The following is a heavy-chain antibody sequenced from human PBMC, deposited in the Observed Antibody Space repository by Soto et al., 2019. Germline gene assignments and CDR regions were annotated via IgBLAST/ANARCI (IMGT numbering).Heavy chain of an antibody. CDR2: IYSGGST. J-gene: IGHJ4*02. V-gene: IGHV3-66*01. D-gene: IGHD5-12*01. CDR3: ARPRDGFRPEFDS. CDR1: GFTVSSNY. Sequence: EVQLVESGGGLVQPGGSLRLSCAASGFTVSSNYMNWVRQAPGKGLEWVSVIYSGGSTYSADSVKGRFTFSRDNSKDPLELQNNSLGAEDTAVYYCARPRDGFRPEFDSWGQGTLVTVSS.